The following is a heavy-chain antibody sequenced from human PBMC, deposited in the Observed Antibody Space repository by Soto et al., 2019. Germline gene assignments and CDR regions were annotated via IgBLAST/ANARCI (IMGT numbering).Heavy chain of an antibody. Sequence: GGSLRLSCAASGFIFSSHRMSWVRQAPGKGLEWVANIKQDGSEKYYVDPVKGRFTISRDNAKNSLYLQMNSLRAEDTAVYYCARVVGAPNWFDPWGQGTLVTVSS. CDR1: GFIFSSHR. D-gene: IGHD1-26*01. CDR2: IKQDGSEK. V-gene: IGHV3-7*04. J-gene: IGHJ5*02. CDR3: ARVVGAPNWFDP.